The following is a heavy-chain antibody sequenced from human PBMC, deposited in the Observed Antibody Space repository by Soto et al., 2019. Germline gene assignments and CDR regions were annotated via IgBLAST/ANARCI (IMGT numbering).Heavy chain of an antibody. V-gene: IGHV3-7*05. CDR1: GFNFISYC. CDR3: ARDWLRTQLTIFGVVPDAFDI. CDR2: IKQDGSEK. Sequence: GRLKRLSCAAAGFNFISYCRSWVRQAPGKGLEWVANIKQDGSEKYYADSVKGRFTISRDNAKNSLHLQMNSLRAEDTAVYYCARDWLRTQLTIFGVVPDAFDIWGQGTMVTVSS. D-gene: IGHD3-3*01. J-gene: IGHJ3*02.